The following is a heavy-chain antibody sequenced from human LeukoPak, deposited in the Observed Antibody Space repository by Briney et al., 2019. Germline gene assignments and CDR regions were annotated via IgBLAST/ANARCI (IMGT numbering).Heavy chain of an antibody. Sequence: SGGSLRLSCAASGFTFDDYGMSWVRQAPGKGLEWVSGINWNGGSTGYADSVKGRFTISRDNAKNSLYLQMNSLRAEDTAVYYCAKDGSNIAVAATNFDYWGQGTLVTVSS. J-gene: IGHJ4*02. CDR3: AKDGSNIAVAATNFDY. CDR1: GFTFDDYG. D-gene: IGHD6-19*01. V-gene: IGHV3-20*04. CDR2: INWNGGST.